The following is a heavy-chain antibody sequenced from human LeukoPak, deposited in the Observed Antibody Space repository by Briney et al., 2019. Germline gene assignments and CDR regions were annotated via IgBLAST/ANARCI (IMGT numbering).Heavy chain of an antibody. Sequence: GGSLRLSCAASGFTFSRYSMNWVGQAPGKGLEWVSSISSSSSYIFHADSVKGRFTISRDNAKNSLFLQMISLRAEDTAVYYCASSITIRDLVYWGQGTLVTVSS. CDR3: ASSITIRDLVY. J-gene: IGHJ4*02. CDR1: GFTFSRYS. CDR2: ISSSSSYI. V-gene: IGHV3-21*01. D-gene: IGHD2-2*01.